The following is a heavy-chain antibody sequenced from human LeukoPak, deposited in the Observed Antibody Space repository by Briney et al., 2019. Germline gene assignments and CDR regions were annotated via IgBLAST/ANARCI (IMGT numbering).Heavy chain of an antibody. D-gene: IGHD3-10*02. CDR1: DFSFTTYA. Sequence: GGSLRLSCAASDFSFTTYAMSWVRQAPGKGLEWVSSISGGGTITYYADSVKGRFTISRDNSKNTLYLQMSSLRAEDTAVYYCAELGITMIGGVWGKGTTVTISS. CDR2: ISGGGTIT. CDR3: AELGITMIGGV. J-gene: IGHJ6*04. V-gene: IGHV3-23*01.